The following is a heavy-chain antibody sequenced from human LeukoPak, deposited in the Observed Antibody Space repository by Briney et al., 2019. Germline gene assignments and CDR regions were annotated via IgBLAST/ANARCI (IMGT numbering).Heavy chain of an antibody. CDR1: GGSISSYY. D-gene: IGHD5-24*01. V-gene: IGHV4-59*01. J-gene: IGHJ4*02. CDR3: ARDRYGYQAPHFDY. CDR2: IYYSGST. Sequence: SETLSLTCTVSGGSISSYYWSWIRQPPGKGLEWIGYIYYSGSTNYNPSLKSRVTISVDTSKNQFSLKLSSVTAADTAVYYCARDRYGYQAPHFDYWSQGTLVIVSS.